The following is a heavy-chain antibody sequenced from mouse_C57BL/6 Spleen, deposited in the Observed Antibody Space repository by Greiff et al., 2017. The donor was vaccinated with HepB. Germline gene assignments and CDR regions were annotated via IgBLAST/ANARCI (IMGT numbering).Heavy chain of an antibody. J-gene: IGHJ3*01. CDR1: GYTFTDYN. D-gene: IGHD1-1*01. CDR2: INPNNGGT. Sequence: VQLQQSGPELVKPGASVKIPCKASGYTFTDYNMDWVKQSHGKSLEWIGDINPNNGGTIYNQKFKGKATLTVDKSSSTAYMELRSLTSEDTAVYYCARDLRYEAYWGQGTLVTVSA. CDR3: ARDLRYEAY. V-gene: IGHV1-18*01.